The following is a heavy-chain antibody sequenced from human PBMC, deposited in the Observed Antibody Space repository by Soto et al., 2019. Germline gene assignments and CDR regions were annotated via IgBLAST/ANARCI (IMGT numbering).Heavy chain of an antibody. CDR3: ARAGDFYDGYYGMDV. CDR1: GFTVSSNY. J-gene: IGHJ6*02. D-gene: IGHD3-22*01. V-gene: IGHV3-53*01. Sequence: EVQLVESGGGLIQPGGSLRLSCAASGFTVSSNYMSWVRQAPGKGLEWVSVIYSGGSTYYADSVKGRFTISRDNSKNTVYLQMNILSAEDTAVYYCARAGDFYDGYYGMDVWGQGTTVTVSS. CDR2: IYSGGST.